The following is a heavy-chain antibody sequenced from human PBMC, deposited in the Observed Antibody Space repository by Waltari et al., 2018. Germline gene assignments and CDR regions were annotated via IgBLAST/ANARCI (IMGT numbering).Heavy chain of an antibody. Sequence: QGQLQQWGAGLLKPSETLSLTCAVYGGSFSGYYWSWIRKPPGKGLEWIGEINHSGSNDYNPSLKSRVTISVDTSKNQFSLKLSAVTAADTAVYYCATGHSGSWSYPLLYWGQGTLVTVSS. J-gene: IGHJ4*02. CDR3: ATGHSGSWSYPLLY. D-gene: IGHD3-10*01. CDR1: GGSFSGYY. CDR2: INHSGSN. V-gene: IGHV4-34*01.